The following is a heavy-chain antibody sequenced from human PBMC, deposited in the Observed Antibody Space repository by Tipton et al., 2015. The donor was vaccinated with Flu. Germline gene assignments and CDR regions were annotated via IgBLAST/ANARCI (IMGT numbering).Heavy chain of an antibody. CDR1: GYSISSGYY. D-gene: IGHD4-17*01. CDR2: IYHSGST. Sequence: LRLSCVVSGYSISSGYYWGWIRQPPGKGLEWIGSIYHSGSTYYNPSLKSRVTISVDTSKNQFSLKLSSVTAADTAVYYCARGDYGDYVWSRGWFDPWGQGTLVTVSS. V-gene: IGHV4-38-2*01. J-gene: IGHJ5*02. CDR3: ARGDYGDYVWSRGWFDP.